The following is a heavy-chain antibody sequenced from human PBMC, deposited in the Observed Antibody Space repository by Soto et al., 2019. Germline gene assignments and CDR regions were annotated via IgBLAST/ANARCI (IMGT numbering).Heavy chain of an antibody. J-gene: IGHJ6*02. CDR2: IWYDGSNK. D-gene: IGHD1-1*01. Sequence: GGSLRLSCAASGFTFSSYGMHWVRQAPGKGLEWVTVIWYDGSNKYYADSVKGRFTISRDNSKNTPYLQMNSLRAEDTAVYYCARFGTNGTAFSYGMDVWGQGTTVTVSS. V-gene: IGHV3-33*01. CDR1: GFTFSSYG. CDR3: ARFGTNGTAFSYGMDV.